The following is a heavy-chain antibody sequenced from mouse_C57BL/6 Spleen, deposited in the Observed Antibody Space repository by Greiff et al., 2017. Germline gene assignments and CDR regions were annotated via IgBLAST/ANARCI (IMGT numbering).Heavy chain of an antibody. Sequence: DVHLVESGEGLVKPGGSLKLSCAASGFTFSSYAMSWVRQTPEKRLEWVAYISSGGDYIYYADTVKGRFTISRDNARNTLYLQMSSLKSEDTAMYYCTRGSYYYGSRDWYFDVWGTGTTVTVSS. J-gene: IGHJ1*03. V-gene: IGHV5-9-1*02. CDR2: ISSGGDYI. CDR3: TRGSYYYGSRDWYFDV. D-gene: IGHD1-1*01. CDR1: GFTFSSYA.